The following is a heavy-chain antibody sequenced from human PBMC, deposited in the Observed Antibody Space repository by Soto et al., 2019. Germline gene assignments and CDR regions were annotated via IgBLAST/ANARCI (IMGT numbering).Heavy chain of an antibody. V-gene: IGHV5-51*01. J-gene: IGHJ3*01. CDR3: ARRVDAFDV. CDR2: IYPGNSDT. Sequence: GESLKISCQGSGYSFTRYWIGRVRQMPGKGLEWMGIIYPGNSDTRYSPSFQGQVTISADKSVRTACLQWSSVKASDTSIYYCARRVDAFDVWGQGTMVTVSS. CDR1: GYSFTRYW.